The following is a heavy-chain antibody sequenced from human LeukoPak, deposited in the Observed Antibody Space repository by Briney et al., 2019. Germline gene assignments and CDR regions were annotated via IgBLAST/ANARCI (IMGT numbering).Heavy chain of an antibody. CDR1: GFTFGTSA. V-gene: IGHV3-23*01. J-gene: IGHJ4*02. Sequence: GGSLRLSCAASGFTFGTSAMSWVRQAPGKGPEWVSTFGRSGSDTYYSDSVKGRFTIFRDNSKNTLYLQMNSLRDEDTAVYYCAKGSLGSWYYFNYWGQGTLVTVSS. CDR3: AKGSLGSWYYFNY. D-gene: IGHD6-13*01. CDR2: FGRSGSDT.